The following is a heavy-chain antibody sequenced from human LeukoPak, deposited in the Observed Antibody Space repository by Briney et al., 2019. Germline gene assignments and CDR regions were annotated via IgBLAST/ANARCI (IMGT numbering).Heavy chain of an antibody. V-gene: IGHV3-7*01. CDR1: GFTFSSYW. D-gene: IGHD2-2*02. J-gene: IGHJ6*02. CDR2: IKQDGSEK. Sequence: GGSLRLSCAASGFTFSSYWMSWVRQAPGKGLEWVANIKQDGSEKYYVDSVKGQFTISRDNAKNSLYLQMNSLRAEDTAVYYCARIYCSSTSCYTGYYGMDVWGQGTTVTVSS. CDR3: ARIYCSSTSCYTGYYGMDV.